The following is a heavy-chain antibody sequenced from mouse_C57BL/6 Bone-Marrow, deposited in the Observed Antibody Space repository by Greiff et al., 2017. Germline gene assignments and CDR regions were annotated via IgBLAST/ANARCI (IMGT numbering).Heavy chain of an antibody. CDR1: GFTFSSYG. Sequence: EVQLVESGGDLVKPGGSLKLSCAASGFTFSSYGMSWVRQTPDKRLEWVATISSGGSYTYYPDSVKGRFTISRDNAKNTLYLQMSSLKSEDTAMYYCARHGDCYYHYAMDYWGQGTSVTVSS. V-gene: IGHV5-6*01. D-gene: IGHD2-3*01. CDR3: ARHGDCYYHYAMDY. J-gene: IGHJ4*01. CDR2: ISSGGSYT.